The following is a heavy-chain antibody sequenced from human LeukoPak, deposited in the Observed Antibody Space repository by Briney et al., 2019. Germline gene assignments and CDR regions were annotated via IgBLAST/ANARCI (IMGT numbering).Heavy chain of an antibody. CDR3: VKGAAADFYYYYYGMDV. J-gene: IGHJ6*04. CDR1: GFTFSSYG. Sequence: PGRSLRLSCAASGFTFSSYGMHWVRQAPGKGLEWVAVISYDGSNKYYADSVKGRFTISRDNSKNTLYLQMNSLRAEDTAVYYCVKGAAADFYYYYYGMDVWGKGTTVTVSS. D-gene: IGHD6-13*01. CDR2: ISYDGSNK. V-gene: IGHV3-30*18.